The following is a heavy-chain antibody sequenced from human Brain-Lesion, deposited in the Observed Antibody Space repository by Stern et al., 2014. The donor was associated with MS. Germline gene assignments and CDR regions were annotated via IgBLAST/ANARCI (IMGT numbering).Heavy chain of an antibody. CDR1: GFTFSNSW. CDR3: TILSGPYDH. CDR2: INRDGSTP. Sequence: VQLVQSGGGLVQPGGSLRLSCAASGFTFSNSWMHWVRQAPGKGLVWVSRINRDGSTPTYAASVKGRFPLSRDNAKTRSYCQLSSLRAEDTAVYYCTILSGPYDHWGQGTLVTVSS. D-gene: IGHD3-10*01. V-gene: IGHV3-74*02. J-gene: IGHJ4*02.